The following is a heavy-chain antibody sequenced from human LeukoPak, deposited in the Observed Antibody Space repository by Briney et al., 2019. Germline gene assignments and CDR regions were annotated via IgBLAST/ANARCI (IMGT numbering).Heavy chain of an antibody. J-gene: IGHJ2*01. D-gene: IGHD4-23*01. Sequence: GGSLRLSCAASGFTFSDYYMSWIRQAPGKGLEWVSYISSSSSYTNYADSVKGRFTIPRDNAKNSLYLQMNSLRAEDTAVYYCARRRQPDYGGNRDWYFDLWGRGTLVTVSS. V-gene: IGHV3-11*03. CDR1: GFTFSDYY. CDR2: ISSSSSYT. CDR3: ARRRQPDYGGNRDWYFDL.